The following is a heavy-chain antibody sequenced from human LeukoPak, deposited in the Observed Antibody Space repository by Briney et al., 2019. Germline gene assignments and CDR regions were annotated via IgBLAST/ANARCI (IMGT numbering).Heavy chain of an antibody. Sequence: GGSLRLSCAASGFTFSSYSMNWVRQAPGQGLEWVSSISSSSSYIYYADSVKGRFTISRDNAKNSLYLQMNSLRAEDTAVYYCARRLGYCSSTSCYTPRYFDYWGQGTLVTVSS. CDR3: ARRLGYCSSTSCYTPRYFDY. CDR1: GFTFSSYS. V-gene: IGHV3-21*01. J-gene: IGHJ4*02. D-gene: IGHD2-2*02. CDR2: ISSSSSYI.